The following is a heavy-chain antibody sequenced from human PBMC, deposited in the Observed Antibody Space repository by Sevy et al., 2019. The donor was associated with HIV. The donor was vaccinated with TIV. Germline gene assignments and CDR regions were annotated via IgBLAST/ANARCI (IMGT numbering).Heavy chain of an antibody. CDR1: GFTFSSYV. Sequence: GGSLRLSCAASGFTFSSYVMHWVRQAPGKGLEWVALIWYDGTIKYYADSVKGRLTNSRDNSKDTLFLQMNSLTPAETAVYYCARGGGYCGGDCYSIDYWGQGALVTVSS. J-gene: IGHJ4*02. D-gene: IGHD2-21*02. CDR2: IWYDGTIK. V-gene: IGHV3-33*08. CDR3: ARGGGYCGGDCYSIDY.